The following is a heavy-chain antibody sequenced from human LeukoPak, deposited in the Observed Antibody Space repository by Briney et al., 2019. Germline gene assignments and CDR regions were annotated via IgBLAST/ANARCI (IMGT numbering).Heavy chain of an antibody. J-gene: IGHJ2*01. V-gene: IGHV3-21*01. CDR1: GFTFRSYR. CDR3: TREGSNQWLAYWYFDL. CDR2: ITSNSNYI. D-gene: IGHD6-19*01. Sequence: GGSLRLSCAASGFTFRSYRMNWVRQAPGKGLEWVSSITSNSNYIYYADSVKGRFTISRDDARNSLYPQMNSLRAEDTAVYYCTREGSNQWLAYWYFDLWGRGTLVTVSS.